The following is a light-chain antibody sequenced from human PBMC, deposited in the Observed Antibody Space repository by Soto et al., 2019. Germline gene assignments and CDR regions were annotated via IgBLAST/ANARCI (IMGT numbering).Light chain of an antibody. Sequence: QAVVTQEPSVIVSPGGTVTLTCGSSTGTVTGGHYPYWFQQKPGQAPRTLIYDTNNKLSWTPARFSGSLLGGKAALTLSGAQPDDEADYYCLLSYSGARVFGGGTKLTVL. J-gene: IGLJ3*02. CDR3: LLSYSGARV. CDR2: DTN. CDR1: TGTVTGGHY. V-gene: IGLV7-46*01.